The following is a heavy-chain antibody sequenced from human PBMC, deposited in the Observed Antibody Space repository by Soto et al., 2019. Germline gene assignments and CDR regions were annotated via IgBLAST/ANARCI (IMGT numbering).Heavy chain of an antibody. CDR2: IYYSGST. J-gene: IGHJ5*02. CDR3: ARVASYYDLWSGYSVGWFDP. CDR1: GGSISSYY. Sequence: PSETLSLTCTVSGGSISSYYWSWIRQPPGKGLEWIGYIYYSGSTNYNPSLKSRVTISVDTSKNQFSLKLSSVTAADTAVYYCARVASYYDLWSGYSVGWFDPWGQGSLVTLS. V-gene: IGHV4-59*01. D-gene: IGHD3-3*01.